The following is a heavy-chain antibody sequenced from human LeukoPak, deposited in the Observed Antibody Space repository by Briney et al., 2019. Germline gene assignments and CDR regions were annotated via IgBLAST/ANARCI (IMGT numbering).Heavy chain of an antibody. D-gene: IGHD2-15*01. Sequence: PGGSLRLSCAASGFTFSSYSMNWVRQAPGKGLEWVSYISSSSSTIYYADSVKGRFTISRDNAKNSLYLQMNSLRAEDTAVYYCARDSGGCSGGSCYSSWYFDLWGRGTLVTVSS. CDR3: ARDSGGCSGGSCYSSWYFDL. J-gene: IGHJ2*01. CDR2: ISSSSSTI. V-gene: IGHV3-48*01. CDR1: GFTFSSYS.